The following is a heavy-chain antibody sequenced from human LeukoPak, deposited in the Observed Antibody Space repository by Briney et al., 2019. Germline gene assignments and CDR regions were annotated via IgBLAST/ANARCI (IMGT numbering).Heavy chain of an antibody. CDR3: AREYSNYYYYYMDV. V-gene: IGHV3-74*01. CDR2: INTDGSST. CDR1: GFTFSSYW. J-gene: IGHJ6*03. D-gene: IGHD4-11*01. Sequence: GGSLRLSCAASGFTFSSYWMHWVRQAPGKGLVWVSRINTDGSSTSYADSVKGRFTISRDNAKNTLYLQMNSLRAEDTAVYYCAREYSNYYYYYMDVWGKGTTVTVSS.